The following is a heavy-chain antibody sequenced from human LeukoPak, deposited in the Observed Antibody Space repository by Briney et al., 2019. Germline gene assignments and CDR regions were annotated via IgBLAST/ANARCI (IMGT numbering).Heavy chain of an antibody. D-gene: IGHD4-23*01. V-gene: IGHV3-74*03. CDR1: GFSFSGSW. CDR3: IRGLGGGSDY. CDR2: INSDGSTT. J-gene: IGHJ4*02. Sequence: PGGSLRLSCAASGFSFSGSWMHWLREAPAKGLVWVSRINSDGSTTTYAVSVQGRFTISRDNAKNTLYLQMNSLRAEDTAVYYCIRGLGGGSDYWGLGTLVTVTS.